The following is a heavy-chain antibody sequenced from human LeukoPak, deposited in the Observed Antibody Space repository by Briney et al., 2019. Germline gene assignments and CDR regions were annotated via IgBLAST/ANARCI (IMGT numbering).Heavy chain of an antibody. CDR3: ARGGTLMSYFQY. J-gene: IGHJ1*01. CDR1: GGTFSSYA. D-gene: IGHD2-8*01. CDR2: IIPIFGTA. Sequence: ASVKVSCKASGGTFSSYAISWVRQAPGQGLEWMGGIIPIFGTANYAQKFQGRVTITADESTSTAYMELSSLRSEDTAVYYCARGGTLMSYFQYWGQGTLVTVSS. V-gene: IGHV1-69*13.